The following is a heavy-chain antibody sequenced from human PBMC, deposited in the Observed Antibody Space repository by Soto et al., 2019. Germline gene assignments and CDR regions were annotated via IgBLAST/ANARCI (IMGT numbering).Heavy chain of an antibody. Sequence: QVQLVESGGGVVQPGRSLRLSCAASGFTFSSHGMHWIRQAPGKGLEWVAGIWSDGSNKYYGDSVKGRFTISRDNSKKTLYLQMNSLRAEDTAVYYCAREGIAVGGALEYWGQGALVTVSS. CDR1: GFTFSSHG. D-gene: IGHD6-19*01. J-gene: IGHJ4*02. V-gene: IGHV3-33*01. CDR3: AREGIAVGGALEY. CDR2: IWSDGSNK.